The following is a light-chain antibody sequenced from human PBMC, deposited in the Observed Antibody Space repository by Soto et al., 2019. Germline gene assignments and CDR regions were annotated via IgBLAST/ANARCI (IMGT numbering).Light chain of an antibody. J-gene: IGKJ2*01. CDR3: QQFNTYSHT. CDR2: KAS. CDR1: QRISSR. Sequence: DIQMTQSPSTLSASVGDSVTITCRASQRISSRLAWYQQKPGKAPKLLIYKASTLESGVPSRFSGSGSGTEFTLTISSLQPDDFATYYCQQFNTYSHTFGQGTKLEIK. V-gene: IGKV1-5*03.